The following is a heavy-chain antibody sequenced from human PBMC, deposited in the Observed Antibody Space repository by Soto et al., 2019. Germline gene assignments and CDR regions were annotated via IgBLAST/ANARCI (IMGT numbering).Heavy chain of an antibody. V-gene: IGHV1-18*01. Sequence: QIQLVQSGAEVKKPGASVKVSCKASGYTFNIYGINWVRQAPGQGLEWMGWISAFNGKTNYAQNVQDRVTMTTDKSTSTAYVELRSLRSDDTAVYYCARDRVPKSSGFFPFDYWGHGTLVTVSS. D-gene: IGHD3-22*01. CDR1: GYTFNIYG. J-gene: IGHJ4*01. CDR3: ARDRVPKSSGFFPFDY. CDR2: ISAFNGKT.